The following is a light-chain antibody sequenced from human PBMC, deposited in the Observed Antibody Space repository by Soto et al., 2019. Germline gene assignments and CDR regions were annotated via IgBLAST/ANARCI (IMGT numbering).Light chain of an antibody. CDR1: QTVSSNY. CDR2: GAS. J-gene: IGKJ1*01. V-gene: IGKV3-20*01. Sequence: TLTPRTLSLSPGERATLSGTTSQTVSSNYLAWYQQKPGQAPRLLIYGASRRATGIPDRFSGSGSGTDFTLTISRLEPEDFAVYYCQQYGSSPWTFGQGTKVDIK. CDR3: QQYGSSPWT.